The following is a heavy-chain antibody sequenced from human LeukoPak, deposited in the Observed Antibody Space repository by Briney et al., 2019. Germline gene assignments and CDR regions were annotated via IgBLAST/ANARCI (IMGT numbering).Heavy chain of an antibody. D-gene: IGHD3-16*02. CDR2: IIPIFGTA. Sequence: GASVKVSCKASGGTFSSYAISWVRQAPGQGLEWMGGIIPIFGTANYAQKFQGRVTITADESTSTAYMELSSLRSEDTAVYYCARHVTPEDGPRYIYYYYYGMDVWGQGTTVTVSS. V-gene: IGHV1-69*13. CDR1: GGTFSSYA. CDR3: ARHVTPEDGPRYIYYYYYGMDV. J-gene: IGHJ6*02.